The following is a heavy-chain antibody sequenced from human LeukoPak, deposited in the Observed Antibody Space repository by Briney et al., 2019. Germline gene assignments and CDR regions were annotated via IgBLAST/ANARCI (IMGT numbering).Heavy chain of an antibody. D-gene: IGHD6-13*01. J-gene: IGHJ6*02. V-gene: IGHV4-61*08. Sequence: SETLSLTCTVSGGSISSGGYYWSWIRQHPGKGLEWIGYIYYSGSTNHNPSLKSRVTISVDTSKNQFSLKLSSVTAADTAVYYCATLYSSSWYFSGMDVWGQGTTVTVSS. CDR2: IYYSGST. CDR3: ATLYSSSWYFSGMDV. CDR1: GGSISSGGYY.